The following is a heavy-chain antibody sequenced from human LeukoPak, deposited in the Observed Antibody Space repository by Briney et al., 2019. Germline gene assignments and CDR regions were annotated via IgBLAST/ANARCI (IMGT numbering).Heavy chain of an antibody. CDR1: GYTFTHYG. Sequence: ASVKVSCKASGYTFTHYGITWVRQAPGQGLAWMGWINTYNGDTKCAQKLQGRVTMTTDTSTSTAFMELRSLRSDDSAVYYCARGIRSPLFDYWGLGTLVTVS. CDR3: ARGIRSPLFDY. J-gene: IGHJ4*02. D-gene: IGHD3-16*01. V-gene: IGHV1-18*01. CDR2: INTYNGDT.